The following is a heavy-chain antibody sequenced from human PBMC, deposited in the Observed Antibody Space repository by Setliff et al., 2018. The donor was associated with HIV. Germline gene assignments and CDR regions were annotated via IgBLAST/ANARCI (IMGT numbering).Heavy chain of an antibody. CDR3: ASLDGSESPYIYYYYMDV. CDR2: LYYGGST. D-gene: IGHD3-10*01. J-gene: IGHJ6*03. Sequence: PSETLSLTCTVSGDSISTSNSYWGWARQPPGKGLEWIGSLYYGGSTYYNPSLKSRVTISVDTSKNQISLKLSSVTAADTAVYYCASLDGSESPYIYYYYMDVWGKGTAVTVSS. CDR1: GDSISTSNSY. V-gene: IGHV4-39*01.